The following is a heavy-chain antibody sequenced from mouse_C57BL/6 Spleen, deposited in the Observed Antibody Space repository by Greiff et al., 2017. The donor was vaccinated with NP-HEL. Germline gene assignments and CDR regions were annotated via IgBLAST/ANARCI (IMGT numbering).Heavy chain of an antibody. V-gene: IGHV1-52*01. CDR2: IDPSDSET. J-gene: IGHJ2*01. CDR3: ARDWDLNFDY. D-gene: IGHD4-1*01. Sequence: QVQLKQPGAELVRPGSSVKLSCKASGYTFTSYWMHWVKQRPIQGLEWIGNIDPSDSETHYNQKFKDKATLTVDKSSSTAYMQLSSLTSEDSAVYYCARDWDLNFDYWGQGTTLTVSS. CDR1: GYTFTSYW.